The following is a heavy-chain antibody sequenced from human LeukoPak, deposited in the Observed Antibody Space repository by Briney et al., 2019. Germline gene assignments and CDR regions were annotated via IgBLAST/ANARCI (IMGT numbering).Heavy chain of an antibody. Sequence: SETLSLTCTVSGGSISSYYWSWIRQPAGKGLEWIGRIYTSGSTNYNPSLKSRVTMSVDTSKNQFSLKLSSVTAADTAVYYCARVQAAVVVVPAATHWYFDLWGRGTLVTVSS. CDR3: ARVQAAVVVVPAATHWYFDL. CDR2: IYTSGST. V-gene: IGHV4-4*07. CDR1: GGSISSYY. D-gene: IGHD2-2*01. J-gene: IGHJ2*01.